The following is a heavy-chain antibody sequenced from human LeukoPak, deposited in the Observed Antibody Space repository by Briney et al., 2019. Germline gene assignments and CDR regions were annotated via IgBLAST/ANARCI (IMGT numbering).Heavy chain of an antibody. CDR2: ISSNGGST. CDR3: ARDRGSIVGALPYFDY. J-gene: IGHJ4*02. D-gene: IGHD1-26*01. V-gene: IGHV3-64*01. Sequence: GGSLRLSCAASGFTFSSYAMHWVRQAPGKGLEYVSAISSNGGSTYYANSVKGRFTISSYNSKNTLYLQMGSLRAEDMAVYYCARDRGSIVGALPYFDYWGQGTLVTVSS. CDR1: GFTFSSYA.